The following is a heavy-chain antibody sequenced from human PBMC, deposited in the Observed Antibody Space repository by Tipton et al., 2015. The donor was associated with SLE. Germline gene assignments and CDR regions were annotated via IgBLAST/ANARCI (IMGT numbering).Heavy chain of an antibody. J-gene: IGHJ4*02. V-gene: IGHV3-66*02. CDR3: ARWWGIAAAGTRDY. D-gene: IGHD6-13*01. Sequence: AVSGFTVSSNYMSWVRQAPGKGLEWVSVIYSGGSTYYADSVKGRFTISRDNSKNTLYLQMNSLRAEDTAVYYCARWWGIAAAGTRDYWGQGTLVTVSS. CDR1: GFTVSSNY. CDR2: IYSGGST.